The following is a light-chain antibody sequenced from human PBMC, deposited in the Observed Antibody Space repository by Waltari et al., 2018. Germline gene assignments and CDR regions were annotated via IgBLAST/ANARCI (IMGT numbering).Light chain of an antibody. CDR2: GAS. CDR3: QQYNNWPPTT. CDR1: QGVSSN. J-gene: IGKJ2*01. V-gene: IGKV3-15*01. Sequence: EIVMTQSPATLSVSPGERATLSCRASQGVSSNLAWYQHKPGQDPRLLIYGASTRATGIPARFSGSGSGTEFTLTISSMQSEDFAVYYCQQYNNWPPTTFGQGTKLEIK.